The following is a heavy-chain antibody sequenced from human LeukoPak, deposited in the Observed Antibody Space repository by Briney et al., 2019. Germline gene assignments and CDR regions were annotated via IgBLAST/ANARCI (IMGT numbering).Heavy chain of an antibody. D-gene: IGHD6-13*01. J-gene: IGHJ4*02. V-gene: IGHV3-30*03. Sequence: GGSLRLSCAASGFTFSSCGMHWVRQAPGKGLEWVAVISYDGSNKYYADSVKGRFTISRDNSKNTLYLQMNSLRAEDTAVYYCARERIAAAGTGVDYWGQGTLVTVSS. CDR2: ISYDGSNK. CDR3: ARERIAAAGTGVDY. CDR1: GFTFSSCG.